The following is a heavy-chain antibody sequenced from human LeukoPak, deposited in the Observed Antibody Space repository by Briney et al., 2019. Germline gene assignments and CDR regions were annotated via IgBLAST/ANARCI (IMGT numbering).Heavy chain of an antibody. V-gene: IGHV4-59*08. CDR3: ARNGALIGYGDFTFFD. J-gene: IGHJ4*02. D-gene: IGHD4-17*01. CDR2: IYYSGST. Sequence: SETLSLTCTVSGGSISSYYWSWIRQPPGKGLEWIGYIYYSGSTNYNPSLKSRVTISVDTSKNQFSLKLSSVTAADTAVYYCARNGALIGYGDFTFFDWGQGTLVTVSS. CDR1: GGSISSYY.